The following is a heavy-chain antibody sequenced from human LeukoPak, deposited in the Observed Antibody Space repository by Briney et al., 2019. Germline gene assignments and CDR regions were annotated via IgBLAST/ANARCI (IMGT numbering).Heavy chain of an antibody. V-gene: IGHV4-34*01. J-gene: IGHJ5*02. Sequence: PSETLSLTCAVYGGSFSGYYWSWIRQPPGKGLEWIGEINHSGSTNYNPSFKSRVTISVDTSKNQFSLKLSSVTAADTPVYYCAKIPPGDYARERFNWIDPWGQGTLVTVSS. CDR2: INHSGST. CDR3: AKIPPGDYARERFNWIDP. CDR1: GGSFSGYY. D-gene: IGHD4-17*01.